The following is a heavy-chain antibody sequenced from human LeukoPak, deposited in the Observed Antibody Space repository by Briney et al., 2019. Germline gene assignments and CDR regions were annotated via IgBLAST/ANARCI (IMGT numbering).Heavy chain of an antibody. CDR1: GYTFTGYY. CDR2: INPNSGGT. D-gene: IGHD1-7*01. CDR3: ARETTGTYNHIDY. Sequence: ASVKVSCKASGYTFTGYYMHWVRPAPGQGLEWMGWINPNSGGTNYAQKFQGRVTMTRDTSISTAYMELSRLRSDDTAVYYCARETTGTYNHIDYWGQGTLVTVSS. V-gene: IGHV1-2*02. J-gene: IGHJ4*02.